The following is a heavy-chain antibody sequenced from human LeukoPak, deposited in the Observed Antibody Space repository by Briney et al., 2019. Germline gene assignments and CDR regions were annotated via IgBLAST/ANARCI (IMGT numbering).Heavy chain of an antibody. J-gene: IGHJ5*02. CDR2: INHSGST. CDR3: ARGRAAAESWFDP. V-gene: IGHV4-34*01. D-gene: IGHD6-13*01. Sequence: SETLSLTCAVYGGSFSGYYWSWIRQPPGKGLEWIGEINHSGSTNYNPSLKSRVTISVDTSKNQFSLKLSSVTAADTAVYYCARGRAAAESWFDPWGQGTLVTVSS. CDR1: GGSFSGYY.